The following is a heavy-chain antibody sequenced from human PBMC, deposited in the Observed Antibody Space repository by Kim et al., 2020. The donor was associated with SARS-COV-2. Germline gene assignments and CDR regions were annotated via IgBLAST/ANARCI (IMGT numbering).Heavy chain of an antibody. CDR3: AKDHPSIGWPPFDL. D-gene: IGHD6-19*01. Sequence: GGSLRLSCVASGYSINTYAMSWVRQAPGRGLEWLAAITKFDGRTYYAHSVRGRFTISRDNSKNTVYLQMDSLRAEDAGLYYCAKDHPSIGWPPFDLWGQG. CDR2: ITKFDGRT. V-gene: IGHV3-23*01. J-gene: IGHJ4*02. CDR1: GYSINTYA.